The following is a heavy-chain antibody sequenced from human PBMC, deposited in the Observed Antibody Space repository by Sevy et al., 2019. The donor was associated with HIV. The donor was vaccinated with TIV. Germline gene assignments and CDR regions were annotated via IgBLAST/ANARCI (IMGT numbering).Heavy chain of an antibody. Sequence: GGSLRLSCAASGFTFSDYYMSWIRQAPGKGLEWVSYISSSGSTIYYADSVKGRFTISRDNAKNSLYLQMNSLRAEDTAVYYCARDLVTMVRGVIIPKRLYGMDVWGQGTTVTVSS. V-gene: IGHV3-11*01. J-gene: IGHJ6*02. D-gene: IGHD3-10*01. CDR3: ARDLVTMVRGVIIPKRLYGMDV. CDR1: GFTFSDYY. CDR2: ISSSGSTI.